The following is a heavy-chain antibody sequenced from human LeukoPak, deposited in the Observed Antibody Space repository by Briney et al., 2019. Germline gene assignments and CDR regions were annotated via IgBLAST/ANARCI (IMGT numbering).Heavy chain of an antibody. CDR2: IWNDGSDK. D-gene: IGHD1-26*01. Sequence: GRSLRLSCAASGFTFSSYGMHWARQAPGKGLEWVAVIWNDGSDKYYADSVRGRFTISRDNFKNTLYLQMNSLRAEDTAVYYCAKPTRGSGSFLIDFWGQGTLVTVSS. CDR1: GFTFSSYG. CDR3: AKPTRGSGSFLIDF. J-gene: IGHJ4*02. V-gene: IGHV3-33*06.